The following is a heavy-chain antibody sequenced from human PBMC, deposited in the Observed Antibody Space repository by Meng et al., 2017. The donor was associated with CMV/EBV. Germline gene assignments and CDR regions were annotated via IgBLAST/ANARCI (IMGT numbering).Heavy chain of an antibody. V-gene: IGHV3-30-3*01. Sequence: GGSLRLSCAASGFTFSSYAMPWVRQAPGKGLEWVAVISYDGSNKYYADSVKDRFTISRDSSKNKLYLQMNSLRAEDTAVDYCAGDLSSPASPQPAYGMDVWGQGTTVTVSS. CDR3: AGDLSSPASPQPAYGMDV. CDR1: GFTFSSYA. J-gene: IGHJ6*02. CDR2: ISYDGSNK. D-gene: IGHD1-14*01.